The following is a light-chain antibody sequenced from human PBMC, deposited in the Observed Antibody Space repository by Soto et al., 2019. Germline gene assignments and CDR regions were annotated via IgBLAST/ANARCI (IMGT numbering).Light chain of an antibody. V-gene: IGKV1-33*01. CDR2: DAS. CDR1: QGISSY. Sequence: IQVTNSLSFVSAKEEDRVTITCRASQGISSYLAWYQQKPGKAPKLLIYDASNLETGVPSRFSGSGSGTDFTVTISSLQPEDFATYSSPESSNLPISSAQGTRLE. CDR3: PESSNLPIS. J-gene: IGKJ5*01.